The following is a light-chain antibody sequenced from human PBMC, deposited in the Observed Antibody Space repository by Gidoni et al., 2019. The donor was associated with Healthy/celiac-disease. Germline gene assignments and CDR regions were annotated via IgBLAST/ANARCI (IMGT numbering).Light chain of an antibody. CDR1: KLGDKY. CDR3: QAWDSSTVV. CDR2: QDS. V-gene: IGLV3-1*01. J-gene: IGLJ2*01. Sequence: SYELTQQPSVSVSPGKTASITCAGDKLGDKYACWYQQKPGQSPVLVIYQDSKRLSGIPERFSGSNSGNTATLTISGTQAMDEADYYCQAWDSSTVVFGGGTKLTV.